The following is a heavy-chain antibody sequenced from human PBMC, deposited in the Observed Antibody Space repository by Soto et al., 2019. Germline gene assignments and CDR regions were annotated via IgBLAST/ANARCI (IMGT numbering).Heavy chain of an antibody. CDR2: IIPILGIA. CDR3: SRHEGEVTLEVARPNNWFDP. Sequence: QVQLVQSGAEVKKPGSSVKVSCKASGGTLSSYTFSCVRQALGQGLEWMGRIIPILGIANYAKKFQGRVTFTADKSTRTAYLELSSLRSEDTAVYYCSRHEGEVTLEVARPNNWFDPWGQGTLVNVSS. D-gene: IGHD6-19*01. J-gene: IGHJ5*02. V-gene: IGHV1-69*02. CDR1: GGTLSSYT.